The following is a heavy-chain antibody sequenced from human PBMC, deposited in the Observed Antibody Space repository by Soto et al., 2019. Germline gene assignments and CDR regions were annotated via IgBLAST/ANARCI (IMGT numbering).Heavy chain of an antibody. CDR2: VYYRGRS. CDR1: GGSVTNSSYC. CDR3: VSQRTTVPTQAYFDY. J-gene: IGHJ4*02. D-gene: IGHD4-17*01. V-gene: IGHV4-39*01. Sequence: SETLSLTCTVSGGSVTNSSYCWGWISQSPGKGLEWIGSVYYRGRSYSKSSVKSRVTISVDTSKNRFSLSLNSVTASDTAVYFCVSQRTTVPTQAYFDYWGPGALVTVSS.